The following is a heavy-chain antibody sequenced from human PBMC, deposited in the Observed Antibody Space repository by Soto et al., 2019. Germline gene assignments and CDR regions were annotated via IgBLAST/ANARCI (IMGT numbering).Heavy chain of an antibody. J-gene: IGHJ4*02. CDR3: ARDPFGASSY. V-gene: IGHV3-74*01. Sequence: EVQLVESGGDLIQPGGSLTLSCAASGFTFSSYWMHWVRQVPGKGLVWVSHIKSDGTTKRYADSAKGRFTISRDNAKNMLYLQMNSLRAEDTAVYYCARDPFGASSYWGQGTLVTVSS. CDR2: IKSDGTTK. CDR1: GFTFSSYW. D-gene: IGHD3-3*01.